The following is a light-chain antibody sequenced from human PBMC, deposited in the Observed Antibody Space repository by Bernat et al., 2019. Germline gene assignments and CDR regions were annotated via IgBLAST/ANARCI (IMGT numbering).Light chain of an antibody. CDR1: QSLLQSNGYNY. V-gene: IGKV2-28*01. CDR2: LRS. Sequence: DIVMTQSPLSLPVTPGEPASIACRSSQSLLQSNGYNYLHWYLQKPGQSPQLLIYLRSIRASGVPDRFSGSGSGTDFTLKISRVEAEDVGPYYCMQALQTPITFGQGTRLDIK. J-gene: IGKJ5*01. CDR3: MQALQTPIT.